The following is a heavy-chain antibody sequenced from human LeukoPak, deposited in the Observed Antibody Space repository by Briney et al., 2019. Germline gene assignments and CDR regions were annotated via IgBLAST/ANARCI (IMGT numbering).Heavy chain of an antibody. CDR3: ARSAGRNTKHGMDV. D-gene: IGHD3-10*01. Sequence: GGSLRLSCAASGFTFSSYSMNWVRQAPGKGLEWVSSISSSSSYIYYADSVKGRFTISRDNAKTSLYLQMNSLRAEDTAVYYCARSAGRNTKHGMDVWGQGTTVTVSS. V-gene: IGHV3-21*01. CDR1: GFTFSSYS. CDR2: ISSSSSYI. J-gene: IGHJ6*02.